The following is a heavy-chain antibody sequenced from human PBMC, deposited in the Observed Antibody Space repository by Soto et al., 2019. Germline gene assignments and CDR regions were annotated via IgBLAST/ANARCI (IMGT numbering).Heavy chain of an antibody. CDR3: ARGKYYYDSSGHLTAYYYYGMDV. CDR2: INHSGST. D-gene: IGHD3-22*01. J-gene: IGHJ6*02. Sequence: SETLSLTCAVYGGSFSGYYWSWIRQPPGKGLEWIGEINHSGSTNYNPSLKSRVTISVDTSKNQFSLKLSSVTAADTAVYYCARGKYYYDSSGHLTAYYYYGMDVWGQGTTVTVYS. V-gene: IGHV4-34*01. CDR1: GGSFSGYY.